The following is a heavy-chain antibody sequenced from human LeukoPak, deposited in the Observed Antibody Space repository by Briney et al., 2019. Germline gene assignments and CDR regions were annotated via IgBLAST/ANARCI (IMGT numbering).Heavy chain of an antibody. Sequence: GGSLRLSCAASGFTFSSYWMHWVRQAPGKGLVWVSRINSDGSSTSYADSVKGRFTISRDNAKNTLYLQMNSLRAEDTAVYYCASPPYSSSWYYFDYWGQGTLVTVSS. CDR1: GFTFSSYW. J-gene: IGHJ4*02. CDR2: INSDGSST. D-gene: IGHD6-13*01. V-gene: IGHV3-74*01. CDR3: ASPPYSSSWYYFDY.